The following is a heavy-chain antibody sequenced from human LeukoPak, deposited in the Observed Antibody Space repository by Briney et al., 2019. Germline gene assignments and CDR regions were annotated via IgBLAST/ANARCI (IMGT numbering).Heavy chain of an antibody. Sequence: PSETLSLTCAVYGGSSSGYYWSWIRQRPGKGLEWIGEINHSGSTNYNPSLKSRVTISVDTSKNQFSLKLSSVTAADTAVYYCARGADRGPFDYWGQGTLVTVSS. CDR1: GGSSSGYY. V-gene: IGHV4-34*01. CDR3: ARGADRGPFDY. J-gene: IGHJ4*02. D-gene: IGHD3-10*01. CDR2: INHSGST.